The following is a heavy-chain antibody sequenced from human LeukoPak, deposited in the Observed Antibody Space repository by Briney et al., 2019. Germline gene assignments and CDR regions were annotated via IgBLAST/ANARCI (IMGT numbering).Heavy chain of an antibody. CDR2: ISAYNGNT. D-gene: IGHD6-13*01. Sequence: ASVKVSCKASGYTFTSYGISWVRQAPGQGLEWMGWISAYNGNTNYAQKLQGRVTMTTDTSTSTAYMELRSLRSDDTAVYYCARDTPVEAAGDFDYWGQGTLVTVSS. J-gene: IGHJ4*02. CDR3: ARDTPVEAAGDFDY. V-gene: IGHV1-18*01. CDR1: GYTFTSYG.